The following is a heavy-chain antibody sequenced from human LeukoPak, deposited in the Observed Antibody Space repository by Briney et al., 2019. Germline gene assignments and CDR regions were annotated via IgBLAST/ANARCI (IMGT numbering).Heavy chain of an antibody. CDR2: ISSSSSYI. CDR3: ARDRVGATPYFDY. CDR1: GFTFSTYS. D-gene: IGHD1-26*01. J-gene: IGHJ4*02. V-gene: IGHV3-21*05. Sequence: GGSLRVSCTASGFTFSTYSMNWVRQAPGKGLEWVSYISSSSSYIYYADSVKGRFTISRDNAKNSLYLQMNSLRAGDTAVYYCARDRVGATPYFDYWGQGTLVTVSS.